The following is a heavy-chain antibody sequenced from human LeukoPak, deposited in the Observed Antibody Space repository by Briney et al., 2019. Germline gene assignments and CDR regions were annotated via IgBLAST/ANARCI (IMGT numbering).Heavy chain of an antibody. CDR1: GYTFSTYG. J-gene: IGHJ4*02. Sequence: ASVKVSCKASGYTFSTYGISWVRQAPGQGLEWMGWISGYKGSTNYAPKFRARVTMTTDTFTGTAYMDLRSLRPDDTAVYYCVRDQKDYGDYEWDYWGQGTLVTVST. V-gene: IGHV1-18*01. CDR2: ISGYKGST. CDR3: VRDQKDYGDYEWDY. D-gene: IGHD4-17*01.